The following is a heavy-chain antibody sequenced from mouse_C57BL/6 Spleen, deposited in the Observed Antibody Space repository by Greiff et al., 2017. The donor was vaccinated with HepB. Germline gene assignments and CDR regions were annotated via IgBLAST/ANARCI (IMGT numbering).Heavy chain of an antibody. CDR1: GYSITSGYF. V-gene: IGHV3-6*01. CDR3: ARWLLDY. CDR2: ISYDGSN. J-gene: IGHJ2*01. Sequence: EVKLLESGPGLVKPSQSLSLTCSVTGYSITSGYFWNWIRQFPGNKLEWMGYISYDGSNNYNPSLKNRSSITRDTSKNQFFLKLNSVTTEDTATYYCARWLLDYWGHGTTLTVSS. D-gene: IGHD2-2*01.